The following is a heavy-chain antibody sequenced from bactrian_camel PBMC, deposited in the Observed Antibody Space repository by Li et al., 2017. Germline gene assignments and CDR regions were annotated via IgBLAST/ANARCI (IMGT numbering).Heavy chain of an antibody. CDR1: GYTGNPVC. CDR2: LLNNGDE. J-gene: IGHJ4*01. D-gene: IGHD6*01. Sequence: HVQLVESGGGSVQPGGSLRLSCAASGYTGNPVCMAWFRQAPGMYREGIAHLLNNGDEGYADSVKGRFTISRDSARNTVYLQMNNLQPDDTATYCCAEGRGSRGEHCYSLNYWGQGTQVTVS. V-gene: IGHV3S53*01. CDR3: AEGRGSRGEHCYSLNY.